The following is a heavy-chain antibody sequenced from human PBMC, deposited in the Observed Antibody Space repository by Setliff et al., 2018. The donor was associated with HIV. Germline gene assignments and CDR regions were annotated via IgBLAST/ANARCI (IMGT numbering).Heavy chain of an antibody. CDR2: VYYRATPGATT. J-gene: IGHJ4*02. CDR3: ARDVAPPLAGDVWSGNGL. Sequence: SETLSLTCSVSGGSIRSHYWSWIRQAPGKGLQWIGNVYYRATPGATTDHNPSLRSRISISLDVSTNQLSLRLMSETAADTAIYYCARDVAPPLAGDVWSGNGLWGQGTQVTVSS. CDR1: GGSIRSHY. D-gene: IGHD3-3*01. V-gene: IGHV4-59*11.